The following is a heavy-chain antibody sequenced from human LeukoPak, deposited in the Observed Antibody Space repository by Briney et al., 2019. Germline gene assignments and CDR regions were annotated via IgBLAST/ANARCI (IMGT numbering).Heavy chain of an antibody. J-gene: IGHJ4*02. CDR3: ARPAADCGGDCYWAFDY. V-gene: IGHV3-48*01. D-gene: IGHD2-21*01. CDR1: GFTFSTYP. CDR2: ISSRSSTI. Sequence: GGSLRLSCAASGFTFSTYPMNWVRQAPGKGLEWVSYISSRSSTIYYADSVKGRFTISRDNAKNSLYLQMNSLRAEGTAVYYCARPAADCGGDCYWAFDYWGQGTLVTVSS.